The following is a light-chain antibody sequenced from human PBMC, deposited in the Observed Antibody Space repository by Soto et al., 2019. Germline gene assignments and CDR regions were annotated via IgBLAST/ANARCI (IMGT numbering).Light chain of an antibody. CDR3: SAYTSSRTYVV. Sequence: QSALTQPASVSGSPGQSITISCTGTSSDVGGYNYVSWYQQHPGKAPKLMIYDVSNRPSGVSNRFSGSKSGNTASLTISGLQAEDAAEYYSSAYTSSRTYVVFGGGTKVTVL. J-gene: IGLJ2*01. V-gene: IGLV2-14*01. CDR2: DVS. CDR1: SSDVGGYNY.